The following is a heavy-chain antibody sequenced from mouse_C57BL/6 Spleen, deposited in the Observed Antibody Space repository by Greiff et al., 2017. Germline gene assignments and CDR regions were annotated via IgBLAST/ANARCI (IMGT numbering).Heavy chain of an antibody. CDR1: GYTFTDYE. Sequence: QVQLKESGAELVRPGASVTLSCKASGYTFTDYEMHWVKQTPVHGLEWIGAIDPETGGTAYNQKFKGKAILTADKSSSTAYMERRSLTSEDSAVYYCTREEYYAMDYWGQGTSVTVSS. J-gene: IGHJ4*01. CDR2: IDPETGGT. V-gene: IGHV1-15*01. CDR3: TREEYYAMDY.